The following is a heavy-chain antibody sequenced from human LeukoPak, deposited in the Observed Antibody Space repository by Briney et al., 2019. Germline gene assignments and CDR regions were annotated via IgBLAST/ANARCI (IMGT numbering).Heavy chain of an antibody. D-gene: IGHD2-15*01. CDR2: IISSSYI. Sequence: GGSLRLSCAASGFTFSSYEMNWVRQAPGKGLEWVSYIISSSYIYYADSVKGRFTISRDNSKNTLYLQMNSQRAEDTAVYYCAVLRVGWEVRSGSGVAFDIWGQGTMVTVSS. CDR3: AVLRVGWEVRSGSGVAFDI. V-gene: IGHV3-21*05. CDR1: GFTFSSYE. J-gene: IGHJ3*02.